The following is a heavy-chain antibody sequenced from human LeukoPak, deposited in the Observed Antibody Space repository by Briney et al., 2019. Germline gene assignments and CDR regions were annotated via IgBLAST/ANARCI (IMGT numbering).Heavy chain of an antibody. CDR3: ARPPYDFWSAPAPRWYYFDY. J-gene: IGHJ4*02. V-gene: IGHV4-39*07. Sequence: PAETLSLTCTASGVSISSSIYYWGWIRQPPGKGLEWIGSIYYRGSPNYDPSLKSRVTILIDTFKNQFSLTLNSVPAADTAVHYCARPPYDFWSAPAPRWYYFDYWGQGTLVTVSS. D-gene: IGHD3-3*01. CDR2: IYYRGSP. CDR1: GVSISSSIYY.